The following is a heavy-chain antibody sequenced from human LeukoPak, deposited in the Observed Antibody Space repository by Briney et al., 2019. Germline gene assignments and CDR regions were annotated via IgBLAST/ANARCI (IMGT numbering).Heavy chain of an antibody. J-gene: IGHJ1*01. CDR2: INPNSDGT. V-gene: IGHV1-2*02. D-gene: IGHD3-22*01. CDR1: GYTFTSYY. Sequence: GASVTVSFKASGYTFTSYYMHWVRQAPGQGLEWMGWINPNSDGTNYAQNFQGRVTMTRDTAISTAYMELSRLRSDDTAVYYCARGSYDSSDFEYFQHGGQGTLVTVSA. CDR3: ARGSYDSSDFEYFQH.